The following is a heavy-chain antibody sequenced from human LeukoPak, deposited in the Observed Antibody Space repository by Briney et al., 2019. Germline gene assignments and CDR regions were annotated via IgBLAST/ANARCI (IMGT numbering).Heavy chain of an antibody. CDR3: AKGSGYEHNYYYYYMDV. Sequence: GGSLRLSCAASGFTVSSNYMSWVRQPPGKGLEWVAFIRYDGSHKYYADSVKGRFTISRDNSKNTLYLQMNSLRAEDTAVYYCAKGSGYEHNYYYYYMDVWGKGTTVTISS. V-gene: IGHV3-30*02. CDR1: GFTVSSNY. D-gene: IGHD5-12*01. CDR2: IRYDGSHK. J-gene: IGHJ6*03.